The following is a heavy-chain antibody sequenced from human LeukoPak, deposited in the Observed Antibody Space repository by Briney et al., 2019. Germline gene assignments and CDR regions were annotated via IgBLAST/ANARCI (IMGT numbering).Heavy chain of an antibody. D-gene: IGHD5-18*01. CDR3: ARDKVDRDMVKSLGWFDP. V-gene: IGHV4-4*08. CDR2: IYSSGST. J-gene: IGHJ5*02. CDR1: GGSISSYY. Sequence: SETLSLTCTVSGGSISSYYWSWIRQPPGKGLEWIGHIYSSGSTNYSPSLKSRVTISLDTSKNHYSLKLSSVAAADTAVYYSARDKVDRDMVKSLGWFDPWGQGTLVTVSS.